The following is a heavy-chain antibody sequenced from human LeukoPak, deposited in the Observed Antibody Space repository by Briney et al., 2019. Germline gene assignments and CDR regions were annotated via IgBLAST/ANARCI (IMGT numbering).Heavy chain of an antibody. CDR3: ARDYPRSFSSDY. V-gene: IGHV3-48*01. CDR1: GFTFSDYS. D-gene: IGHD3-3*02. Sequence: PGGSLRPSCAASGFTFSDYSMNWVRQAPGKGLEWVSHINSNSKTIYYTDSVKGRFTISRDNAKNSLFLQMNSLGAEDTAVYYCARDYPRSFSSDYWGQGTLVTVSS. J-gene: IGHJ4*02. CDR2: INSNSKTI.